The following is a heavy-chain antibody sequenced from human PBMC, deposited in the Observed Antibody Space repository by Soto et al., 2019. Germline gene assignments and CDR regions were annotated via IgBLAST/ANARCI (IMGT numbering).Heavy chain of an antibody. J-gene: IGHJ4*02. Sequence: EVQLVESGGGLVQPGGSLRLSCAASGFTFSSYSMNWIRQAPGRGLEWVSYISSSSSTIYYADSVKGRFTISRDNAKNSLYLQMNNQRAEDTAVYYCARDRYYAYDYWGQGTLVTVSS. D-gene: IGHD3-10*01. CDR2: ISSSSSTI. CDR3: ARDRYYAYDY. V-gene: IGHV3-48*01. CDR1: GFTFSSYS.